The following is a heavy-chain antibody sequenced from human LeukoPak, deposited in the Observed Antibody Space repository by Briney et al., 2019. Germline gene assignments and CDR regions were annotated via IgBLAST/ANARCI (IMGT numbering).Heavy chain of an antibody. V-gene: IGHV3-30*18. D-gene: IGHD5-18*01. CDR2: ISYDGSNK. Sequence: PGGSLRLSCAASGFTFSSYGMHWVRQAPGKGLEWVAVISYDGSNKYYADSVKGRFTISRDNSKNTLFLQMNSLRAEDTAVYYCAKDSRRYSYGNYYFDYWGQGTLVTVSS. CDR3: AKDSRRYSYGNYYFDY. J-gene: IGHJ4*02. CDR1: GFTFSSYG.